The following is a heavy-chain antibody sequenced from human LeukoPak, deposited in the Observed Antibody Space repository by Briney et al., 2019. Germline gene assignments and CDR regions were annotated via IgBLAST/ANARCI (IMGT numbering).Heavy chain of an antibody. CDR3: ARVRASTPSLTIFGVVIIPDVY. Sequence: SGGSLRLSCAASGFTFSDYYMSWIRQAPGKGLEWVSYISSSGSTIYYADSVKGRFTISRDNAKNSLYLQMNSLRAEDTAVYYCARVRASTPSLTIFGVVIIPDVYWGQGTLVTVSS. CDR1: GFTFSDYY. CDR2: ISSSGSTI. D-gene: IGHD3-3*01. J-gene: IGHJ4*02. V-gene: IGHV3-11*04.